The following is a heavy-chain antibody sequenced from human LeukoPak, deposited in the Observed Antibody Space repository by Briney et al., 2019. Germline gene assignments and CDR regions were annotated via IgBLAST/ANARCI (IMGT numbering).Heavy chain of an antibody. D-gene: IGHD6-19*01. CDR2: ISWDGGNT. CDR1: GFTFDDYA. Sequence: PGGSLRLSCAASGFTFDDYAMHWVRQAPGKGLEWVSLISWDGGNTYYEDSVKGRFTISRDNSKNSLYLQMNGLRAEDTAVYYCARDCGSGCPGKSGYFDYWGQGTLVTVSS. V-gene: IGHV3-43D*03. J-gene: IGHJ4*02. CDR3: ARDCGSGCPGKSGYFDY.